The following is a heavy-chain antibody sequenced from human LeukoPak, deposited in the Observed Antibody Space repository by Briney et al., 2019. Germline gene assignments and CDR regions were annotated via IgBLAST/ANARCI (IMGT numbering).Heavy chain of an antibody. V-gene: IGHV1-46*02. J-gene: IGHJ6*03. CDR3: ARAPNYYDSNGYYSYYMDA. D-gene: IGHD3-22*01. CDR2: VSPSGGST. Sequence: GASVRVSCKAAGYTFNSHYIHWVRQAPGQGLEWMGIVSPSGGSTRFSQKLQGRVSMATDVSTGTVYMELSSLRSEDTALYYCARAPNYYDSNGYYSYYMDAWGKGTTVTVS. CDR1: GYTFNSHY.